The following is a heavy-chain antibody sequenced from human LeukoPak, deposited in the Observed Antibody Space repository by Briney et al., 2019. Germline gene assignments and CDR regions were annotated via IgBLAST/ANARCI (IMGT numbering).Heavy chain of an antibody. V-gene: IGHV3-13*01. CDR3: VALGDRIY. J-gene: IGHJ4*02. D-gene: IGHD2-21*02. CDR2: ISAAGDT. CDR1: GFTYSSYD. Sequence: PGGSLRLSCADSGFTYSSYDMQWVRQATGKGLEWVSAISAAGDTYCLDSVKGRFTISRENAKNSLYLQMNSLRAGDTAVYYCVALGDRIYWGQGTLVTVSS.